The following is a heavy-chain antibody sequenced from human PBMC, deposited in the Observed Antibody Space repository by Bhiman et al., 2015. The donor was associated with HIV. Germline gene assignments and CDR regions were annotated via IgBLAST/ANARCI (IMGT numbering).Heavy chain of an antibody. D-gene: IGHD7-27*01. Sequence: EVQLVESGGGLVKPGGSLRLSCAASGFTFSIYSMNWVRQAPGKGLEWVSSISSSSSYIYYADSVKGRFTISRDNAKNSLYLQMNSLRAEDTAVYYCARDDNWGTPDYWGQGTLVTVSS. J-gene: IGHJ4*02. CDR2: ISSSSSYI. CDR1: GFTFSIYS. V-gene: IGHV3-21*01. CDR3: ARDDNWGTPDY.